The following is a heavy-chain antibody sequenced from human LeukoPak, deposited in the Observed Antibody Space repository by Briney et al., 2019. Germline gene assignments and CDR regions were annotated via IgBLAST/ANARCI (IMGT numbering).Heavy chain of an antibody. J-gene: IGHJ4*02. CDR2: IDADGSST. Sequence: PGGSLRLSCGASGFTFSIYWMHWVRQVPGKGLVWVARIDADGSSTSYADSVQGRFTISRDNAKNTLYLQMNSLRVEDTAVYYCATVFDFWGQGTLVTVSS. V-gene: IGHV3-74*01. CDR1: GFTFSIYW. CDR3: ATVFDF.